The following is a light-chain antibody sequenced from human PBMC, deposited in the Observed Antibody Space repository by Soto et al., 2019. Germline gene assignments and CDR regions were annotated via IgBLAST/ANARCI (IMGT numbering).Light chain of an antibody. CDR2: GAS. V-gene: IGKV3-20*01. CDR3: QQYGSSRWT. J-gene: IGKJ1*01. CDR1: QSVSSNS. Sequence: EHVLTQSPGTLSFSPGERATLSCRASQSVSSNSVAWDQQKPGQAPRLLVYGASSRATGIPDRFSGSGSGTDFTLTISRLEPEDFAVYYCQQYGSSRWTFGQGTKVEIK.